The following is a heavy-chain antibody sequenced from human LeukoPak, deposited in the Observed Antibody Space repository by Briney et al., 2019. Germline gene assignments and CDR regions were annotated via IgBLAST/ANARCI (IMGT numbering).Heavy chain of an antibody. CDR2: INISGST. Sequence: SETLSLTCAVYGGSFSGYYWSWIRQPPGKGLEWIGEINISGSTNYNPSLKSRVTISVETSKNQFSLNLSSVTAADTAVYYCARGSTYYYDSSGYSRYYFDYWGQGTLVTVSS. V-gene: IGHV4-34*01. CDR3: ARGSTYYYDSSGYSRYYFDY. J-gene: IGHJ4*02. CDR1: GGSFSGYY. D-gene: IGHD3-22*01.